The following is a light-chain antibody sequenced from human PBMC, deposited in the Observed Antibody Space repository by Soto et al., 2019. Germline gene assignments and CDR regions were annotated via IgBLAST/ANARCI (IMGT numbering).Light chain of an antibody. Sequence: VLTQSPATLSVSPGERATLSCRASQYINSDLAWYQQKPGQAPRLLIYGASTRATGIPARFSGSGSGTDFTLTISNLQSEDFAVYYCQQYNKWPPLTFGGGTKVDIK. CDR1: QYINSD. V-gene: IGKV3-15*01. CDR3: QQYNKWPPLT. J-gene: IGKJ4*01. CDR2: GAS.